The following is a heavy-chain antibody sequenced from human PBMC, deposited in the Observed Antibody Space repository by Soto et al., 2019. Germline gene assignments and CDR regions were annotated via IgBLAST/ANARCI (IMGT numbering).Heavy chain of an antibody. D-gene: IGHD2-8*02. J-gene: IGHJ6*02. CDR3: VRDPGGSGGGLWLSFYSGVDV. CDR2: MYHAGTT. Sequence: PSDTRTLTFVVSGYALGTGYYCGWVRQPPEKGLEWLGSMYHAGTTYFNPSLKNRLTLPVDTSKKQFSLRLSSVTAAETAVYYCVRDPGGSGGGLWLSFYSGVDVWGQGTTVTVSS. V-gene: IGHV4-38-2*02. CDR1: GYALGTGYY.